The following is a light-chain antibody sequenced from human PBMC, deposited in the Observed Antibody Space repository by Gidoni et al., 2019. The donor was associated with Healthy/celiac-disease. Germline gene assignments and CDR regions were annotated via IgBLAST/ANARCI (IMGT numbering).Light chain of an antibody. V-gene: IGKV3-20*01. CDR1: QSVSSSY. CDR2: GAS. J-gene: IGKJ2*01. CDR3: QQYGSSPVT. Sequence: EIVLTQSPGTLSLSPGDRATLSCRASQSVSSSYLAWYQQKPGKAPRLLIDGASSRATGIPDRFRGSGSGTDFTLTISRLEPEDLAVYYCQQYGSSPVTFGQGTKLEIK.